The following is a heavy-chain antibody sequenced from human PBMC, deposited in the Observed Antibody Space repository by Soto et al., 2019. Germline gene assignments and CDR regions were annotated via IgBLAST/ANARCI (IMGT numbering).Heavy chain of an antibody. CDR1: GGSMSRHY. Sequence: QVQLQESGPGLVKPSETLSLTCSVSGGSMSRHYWTWIRQSPGKGLEWIRHVYYSGRTKSNPSLKSRVISALETSKNQFSLRLSAVYAANTAIYYCPVPGGPFGSNNWLDPSGQGALVTVSS. CDR2: VYYSGRT. D-gene: IGHD3-10*01. CDR3: PVPGGPFGSNNWLDP. J-gene: IGHJ5*02. V-gene: IGHV4-59*11.